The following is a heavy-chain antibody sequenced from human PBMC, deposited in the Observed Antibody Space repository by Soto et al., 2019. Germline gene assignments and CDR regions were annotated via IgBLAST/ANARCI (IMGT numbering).Heavy chain of an antibody. Sequence: QVQLVESGGGVVQPGRSLRLSCAASGFTFSSYGMHWVRQAPGKGLEWVALIWYDGSNKYYADSVKGRFTISRDNSKNTLYLQMNSLRAEDTAVYYCARGAGYPTGSYVASWGQGTLVTVSS. CDR2: IWYDGSNK. D-gene: IGHD6-19*01. CDR3: ARGAGYPTGSYVAS. J-gene: IGHJ4*02. V-gene: IGHV3-33*01. CDR1: GFTFSSYG.